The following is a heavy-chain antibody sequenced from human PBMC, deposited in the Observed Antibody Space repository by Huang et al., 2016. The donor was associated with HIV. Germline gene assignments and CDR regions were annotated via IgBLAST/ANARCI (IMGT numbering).Heavy chain of an antibody. CDR3: ARRFSSSSGYFDY. D-gene: IGHD6-6*01. CDR1: GYSFSSYW. CDR2: IFPDDADT. Sequence: VQLVQSGAEVKKPGESLKISCKGSGYSFSSYWIAWVRQMPGKGLEWMGIIFPDDADTTYRPSFEGHVTISADKSIGTAYLQWSSLKASDTAMYYCARRFSSSSGYFDYWGQGSLVTVSS. J-gene: IGHJ4*02. V-gene: IGHV5-51*01.